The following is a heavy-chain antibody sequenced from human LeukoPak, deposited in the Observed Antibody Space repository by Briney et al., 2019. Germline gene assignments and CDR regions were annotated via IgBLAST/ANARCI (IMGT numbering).Heavy chain of an antibody. D-gene: IGHD2-15*01. J-gene: IGHJ5*02. V-gene: IGHV1-2*06. CDR2: INPNSGGT. Sequence: ASVKVSCKASGYTFTGYYMHWVRQAPGQGLEWMGRINPNSGGTNYAQKFQGRVTMTRDTSISTAYMELSRLRSDDTAVYYCARDGISRTNWFDPWGQGTLVPVSS. CDR3: ARDGISRTNWFDP. CDR1: GYTFTGYY.